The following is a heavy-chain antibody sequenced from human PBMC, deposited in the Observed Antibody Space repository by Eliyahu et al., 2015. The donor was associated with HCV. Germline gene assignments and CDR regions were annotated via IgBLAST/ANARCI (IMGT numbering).Heavy chain of an antibody. CDR2: IRAGNGVT. CDR3: AKAPETWYYFDY. J-gene: IGHJ4*02. V-gene: IGHV3-23*01. CDR1: GFPFSSYA. D-gene: IGHD5-24*01. Sequence: EVQLLESGGGLVQPGGSLRLSCTASGFPFSSYAMGWVRQSPGKGLEWVSSIRAGNGVTYYADSVKGRFTISRDDSKNTLYLQMNSLRAEDTALYYCAKAPETWYYFDYWGQGSLVTVSS.